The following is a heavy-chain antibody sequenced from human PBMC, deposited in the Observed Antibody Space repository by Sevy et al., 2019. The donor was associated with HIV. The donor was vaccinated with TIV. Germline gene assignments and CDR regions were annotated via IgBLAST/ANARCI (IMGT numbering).Heavy chain of an antibody. CDR2: ISYDGSNK. J-gene: IGHJ6*02. V-gene: IGHV3-30*04. CDR1: GFTFNRYS. D-gene: IGHD3-10*01. CDR3: ARVASEFGDYYYYSIDV. Sequence: GGSLRLSCAASGFTFNRYSMHWVRQAPGKGLEWVAVISYDGSNKFYADSVKGRFTISRDNSKNTLYLQMNSLRAEDTAVYYCARVASEFGDYYYYSIDVWGQGTTVTVSS.